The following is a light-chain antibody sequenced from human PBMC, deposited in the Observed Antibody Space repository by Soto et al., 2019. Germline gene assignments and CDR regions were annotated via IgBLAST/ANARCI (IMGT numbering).Light chain of an antibody. CDR1: QTVSRNY. V-gene: IGKV3-20*01. J-gene: IGKJ1*01. CDR2: GAS. Sequence: EIVLTQSPGTLSLSPGERATLSCRASQTVSRNYLAWYQQKPGQAPRLLIYGASSRATGIPGRFSGSGSGTDFTLTISRLEPEDFAVYYCQQYGASPWTFGQGTKVEIK. CDR3: QQYGASPWT.